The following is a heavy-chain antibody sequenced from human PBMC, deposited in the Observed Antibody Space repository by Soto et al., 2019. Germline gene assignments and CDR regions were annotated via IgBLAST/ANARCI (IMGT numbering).Heavy chain of an antibody. V-gene: IGHV1-3*01. D-gene: IGHD6-19*01. J-gene: IGHJ6*02. Sequence: QVQLVQSGAEVKKPGASVKVSCKASGYTFTSYAMHWVRQAPGQRLEWMGWINAGNGNTKYSQKFQGRVTITRDTSASTAYMELSSLRSEDTAVYYCARVEQCLVQNYYYYGMDVWGQGTTVTVSS. CDR3: ARVEQCLVQNYYYYGMDV. CDR1: GYTFTSYA. CDR2: INAGNGNT.